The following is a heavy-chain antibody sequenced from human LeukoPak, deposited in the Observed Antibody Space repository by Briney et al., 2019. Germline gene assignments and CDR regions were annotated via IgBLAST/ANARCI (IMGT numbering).Heavy chain of an antibody. V-gene: IGHV3-30*04. CDR1: GFTFNTYT. J-gene: IGHJ3*02. Sequence: GRSLRLSCAASGFTFNTYTMHWVRLAPGEGLQWVALMSYDRSNDPYADSVKGRFTISRDNSKNTLYLQMTSLRLEDTVVYYCAREGSRSVDAFDIWGQGTLVTVCS. CDR3: AREGSRSVDAFDI. CDR2: MSYDRSND.